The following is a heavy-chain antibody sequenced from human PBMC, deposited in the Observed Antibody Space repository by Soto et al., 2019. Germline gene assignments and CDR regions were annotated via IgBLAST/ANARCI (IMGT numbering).Heavy chain of an antibody. CDR1: ESTLGANA. V-gene: IGHV3-23*01. D-gene: IGHD2-15*01. CDR2: ISGSDYST. J-gene: IGHJ4*01. Sequence: PGGPVGIACAAPESTLGANAICCALQAPGKGLEWVSAISGSDYSTYYPDSVKGRFTISRDNSKNTLFLQMNSLRAEDSAVYYCAKFFKYVVVAPVVYYRGQRTPVTVS. CDR3: AKFFKYVVVAPVVYY.